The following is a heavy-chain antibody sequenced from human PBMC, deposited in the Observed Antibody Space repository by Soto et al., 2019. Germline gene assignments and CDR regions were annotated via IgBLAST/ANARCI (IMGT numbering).Heavy chain of an antibody. V-gene: IGHV4-4*02. CDR3: AGRTDGSGSLDY. D-gene: IGHD3-10*01. Sequence: SETLSLTYAVSGGSISSNNLWSWVRQPPGKGLEWIAEIYHSGSTNYNPSLKSRVTMSVDKSRDQFSVKLSSVTAADTAVYYCAGRTDGSGSLDYWGQGTLVT. CDR1: GGSISSNNL. J-gene: IGHJ4*02. CDR2: IYHSGST.